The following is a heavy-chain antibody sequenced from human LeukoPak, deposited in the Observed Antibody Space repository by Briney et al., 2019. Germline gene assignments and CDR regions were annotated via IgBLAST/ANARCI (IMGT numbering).Heavy chain of an antibody. CDR2: MRFDGSID. CDR1: GFSFFSYG. J-gene: IGHJ4*02. CDR3: AKDHYGTGTYFDF. V-gene: IGHV3-30*02. Sequence: QRGESLKISCAASGFSFFSYGMHWVRQAPGKGLEWVSFMRFDGSIDYHGDSVKGRFTISRDNSKSTLSLQMNNLRAEDTAVYYCAKDHYGTGTYFDFWGQGTLVTVSS. D-gene: IGHD3-10*01.